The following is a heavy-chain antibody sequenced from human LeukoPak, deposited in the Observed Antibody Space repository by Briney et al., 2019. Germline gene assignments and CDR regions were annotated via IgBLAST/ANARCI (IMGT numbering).Heavy chain of an antibody. D-gene: IGHD5-18*01. CDR2: ISGGGGLT. CDR3: ARVTDDAFDI. Sequence: GGSLRLSCAASGFTFSAYAMSWVRQAPGKGLEWVSVISGGGGLTYYADSVTGRFTISRDNSKNTLYLQMNSLRAEDTAVYYCARVTDDAFDIWGQGTMVTVSS. CDR1: GFTFSAYA. V-gene: IGHV3-23*01. J-gene: IGHJ3*02.